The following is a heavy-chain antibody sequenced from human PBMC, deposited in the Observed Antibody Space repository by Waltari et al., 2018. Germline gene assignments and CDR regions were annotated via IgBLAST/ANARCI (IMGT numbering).Heavy chain of an antibody. Sequence: QLQLQESGSGLVKPSQTLSLTCAVSGGSISSGGYSGSWIRQPPGKGLEWIGYIYPSVRTYSTPSLQSRVTLSVYRSKHQFSLTLSSVTAADTAVYYCAIGHDLLTGYYNLFDPWGQGTLVTVSS. D-gene: IGHD3-9*01. J-gene: IGHJ5*02. V-gene: IGHV4-30-2*01. CDR3: AIGHDLLTGYYNLFDP. CDR2: IYPSVRT. CDR1: GGSISSGGYS.